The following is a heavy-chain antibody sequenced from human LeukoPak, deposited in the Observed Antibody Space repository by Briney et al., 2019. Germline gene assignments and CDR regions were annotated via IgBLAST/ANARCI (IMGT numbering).Heavy chain of an antibody. CDR2: ICGSGDTT. Sequence: GGSLRLSCAASGFTFSSYAMSWVRQAPGKGLEWVSGICGSGDTTYYADSVKGRFTVSRDNSKSTLYLQMNSLRAEDTAVYYCAKGRRDSSYSARDYWGQGTLVTVSS. CDR3: AKGRRDSSYSARDY. CDR1: GFTFSSYA. J-gene: IGHJ4*02. D-gene: IGHD2-15*01. V-gene: IGHV3-23*01.